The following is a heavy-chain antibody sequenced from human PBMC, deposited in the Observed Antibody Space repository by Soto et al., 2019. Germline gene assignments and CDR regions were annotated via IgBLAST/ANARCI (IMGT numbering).Heavy chain of an antibody. J-gene: IGHJ4*02. CDR1: GYTFTSSG. CDR3: ARGRYGDY. D-gene: IGHD1-1*01. CDR2: ISAHNGNT. Sequence: QVHLVQSGAEVKKPGASVKVSCKASGYTFTSSGITWVRQAPGQGLEWMGWISAHNGNTDYAQKLQGRVIVTRDTSTSTTYMELRSLRSDDSAVYYCARGRYGDYWGQGAQVIVSS. V-gene: IGHV1-18*01.